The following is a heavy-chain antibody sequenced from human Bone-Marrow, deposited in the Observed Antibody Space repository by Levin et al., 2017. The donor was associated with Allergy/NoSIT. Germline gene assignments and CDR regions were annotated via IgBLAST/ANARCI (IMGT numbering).Heavy chain of an antibody. D-gene: IGHD3-9*01. V-gene: IGHV3-7*03. Sequence: GGSLRLSCAASGFTFSSYWMSWVRQAPGKGLEWVANIKQDGSEKYYVDSVKGRFTISRDNAKNSLYLQMNSLRAEDTAVYYCARSYYDILTGYYRFDYWGQGTLVTVSS. CDR2: IKQDGSEK. J-gene: IGHJ4*02. CDR3: ARSYYDILTGYYRFDY. CDR1: GFTFSSYW.